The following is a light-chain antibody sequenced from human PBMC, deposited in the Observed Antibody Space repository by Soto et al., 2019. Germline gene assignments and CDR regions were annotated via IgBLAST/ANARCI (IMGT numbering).Light chain of an antibody. V-gene: IGKV1-5*03. J-gene: IGKJ1*01. CDR2: KAS. CDR1: QSISSW. CDR3: QQYDTYSP. Sequence: DIQMTQSPSTLSASVGDRVTITCRASQSISSWLAWYQQKPGKAPKVLIYKASSLESGVPSRFSGSGSGTEFTLTISRLQPDDLATYYCQQYDTYSPFGQGTKVEI.